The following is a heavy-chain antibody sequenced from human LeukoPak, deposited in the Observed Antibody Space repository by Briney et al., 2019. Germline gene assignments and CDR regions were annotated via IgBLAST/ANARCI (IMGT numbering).Heavy chain of an antibody. J-gene: IGHJ4*02. V-gene: IGHV3-43*02. D-gene: IGHD1-1*01. Sequence: GGSPRLSCATSGFTFDEHAMHWVGQVPGRGLEWVSLISGDGANEYYADSVKGRFTISRDNSRNSLFLQMNSLRTEDTALYFCAKRSGAPNNFDYWGQGVLVTVSS. CDR3: AKRSGAPNNFDY. CDR2: ISGDGANE. CDR1: GFTFDEHA.